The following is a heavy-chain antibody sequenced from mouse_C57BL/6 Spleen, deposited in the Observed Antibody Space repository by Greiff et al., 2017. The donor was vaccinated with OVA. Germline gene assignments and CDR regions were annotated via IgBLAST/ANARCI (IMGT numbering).Heavy chain of an antibody. V-gene: IGHV1-82*01. Sequence: VKLMESGPELVQPGASVKISCTASGYAFSSSWMNWVKQRPGKGLEWIGRIYPGDGDTNYNGKFKGKATLTADKSSSTAYMQLSSLTSEDSAVYFGARSGYYGRDWYFDVWGTGTTGTVSS. CDR2: IYPGDGDT. CDR3: ARSGYYGRDWYFDV. CDR1: GYAFSSSW. J-gene: IGHJ1*03. D-gene: IGHD1-1*01.